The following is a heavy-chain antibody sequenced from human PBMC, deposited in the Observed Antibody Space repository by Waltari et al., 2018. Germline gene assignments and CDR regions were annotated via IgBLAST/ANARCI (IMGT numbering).Heavy chain of an antibody. V-gene: IGHV3-48*01. CDR2: ISSSSSTI. J-gene: IGHJ5*02. D-gene: IGHD3-3*01. CDR1: GFTFSSYS. Sequence: EVQLVESGGGLVQPGGSLRLSCAASGFTFSSYSMNWVRQAPGKGLEWVSYISSSSSTIYYADSVKGRFTLSRDNSKNTLYLQMNSLRAEDTAVYYCAKGTYFLTIFGVTITDLWGQGTLVTVSS. CDR3: AKGTYFLTIFGVTITDL.